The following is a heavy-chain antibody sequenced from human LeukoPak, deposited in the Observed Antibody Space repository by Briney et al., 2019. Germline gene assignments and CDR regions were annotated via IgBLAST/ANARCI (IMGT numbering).Heavy chain of an antibody. CDR1: GYSFTGYY. J-gene: IGHJ4*02. CDR3: AGGRSGYNMIEY. V-gene: IGHV1-2*02. D-gene: IGHD5-24*01. Sequence: GASVKVSCKTSGYSFTGYYMHWVRQAPGQGLEWMGWINPKTGGTIYAQNFQGRVTLTRDTSISTGYMEVNSLRSDDTAVYYCAGGRSGYNMIEYWGQGTLVTVSS. CDR2: INPKTGGT.